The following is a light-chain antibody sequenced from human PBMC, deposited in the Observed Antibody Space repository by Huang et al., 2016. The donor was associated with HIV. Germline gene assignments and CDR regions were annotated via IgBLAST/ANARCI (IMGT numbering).Light chain of an antibody. CDR1: LRISTY. J-gene: IGKJ5*01. Sequence: DIQMTQSPSSLSASVGDRVTITCRASLRISTYLNWYQQKPGKAPKLLIFAASTLQSGVPSTFSGSGSGTDFTLTISSLQPEDFATYYCQQTYSTAITFGQGTRLEIK. CDR3: QQTYSTAIT. V-gene: IGKV1-39*01. CDR2: AAS.